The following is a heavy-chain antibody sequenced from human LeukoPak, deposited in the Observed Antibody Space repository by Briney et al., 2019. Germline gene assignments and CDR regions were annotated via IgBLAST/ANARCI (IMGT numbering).Heavy chain of an antibody. D-gene: IGHD1-26*01. J-gene: IGHJ3*01. Sequence: SETLSLTCTVSGGSITSYYRTWIRQPPGKGLEWIGLNYGDGRNKYTPSLKSRSTMSVDPSKHRFSLKLSSASAADSAVYYCARDKDSGTNHAKIRYDAWGQGTMVTVSS. CDR3: ARDKDSGTNHAKIRYDA. CDR2: NYGDGRN. CDR1: GGSITSYY. V-gene: IGHV4-4*07.